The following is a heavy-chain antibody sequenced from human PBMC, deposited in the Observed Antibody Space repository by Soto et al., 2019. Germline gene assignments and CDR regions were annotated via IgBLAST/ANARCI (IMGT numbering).Heavy chain of an antibody. CDR2: ISYDRRKE. J-gene: IGHJ4*02. V-gene: IGHV3-30*18. Sequence: SLLLSCPGSGFSFDNSGLHWVCQAPGKGLEWVAFISYDRRKEYYADAKKGRFTIAKDTSMNTLDLQMNSLRVEDKAVYFCAKGSATAHDYFESWSQGNLVTVSS. D-gene: IGHD1-26*01. CDR1: GFSFDNSG. CDR3: AKGSATAHDYFES.